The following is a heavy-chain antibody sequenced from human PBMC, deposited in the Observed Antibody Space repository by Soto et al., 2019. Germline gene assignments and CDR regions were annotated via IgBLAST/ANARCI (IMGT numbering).Heavy chain of an antibody. CDR1: GGSISSYY. V-gene: IGHV4-59*01. Sequence: SETLSLTCTVSGGSISSYYWSWIRQPPGKGLEWIGYIYYSGSTNYNPSLKSRVTISVDTSKNQFSLKLSSVTAADTAVYYCARVISISWYYFDYWGQGTLVTVSS. J-gene: IGHJ4*02. D-gene: IGHD6-13*01. CDR3: ARVISISWYYFDY. CDR2: IYYSGST.